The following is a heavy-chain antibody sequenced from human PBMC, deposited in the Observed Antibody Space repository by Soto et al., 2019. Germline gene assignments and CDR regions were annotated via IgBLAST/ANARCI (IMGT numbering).Heavy chain of an antibody. Sequence: GGSLRLSCAASGFTFSSYAMHWVRQAPGKGLEYVSAISSNGGSTYYANSVKGRFTISRDNSKNTLYLQMGSLRAEDMAVYYCARVKAPPSSDFWSGSPLEALDYWGQGTLVTVAS. CDR3: ARVKAPPSSDFWSGSPLEALDY. CDR1: GFTFSSYA. J-gene: IGHJ4*02. CDR2: ISSNGGST. V-gene: IGHV3-64*01. D-gene: IGHD3-3*01.